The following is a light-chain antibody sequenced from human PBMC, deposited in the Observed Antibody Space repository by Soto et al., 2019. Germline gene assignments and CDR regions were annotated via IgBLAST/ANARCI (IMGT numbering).Light chain of an antibody. CDR2: DVN. Sequence: QSVLTQPRSVSGSPGQSVTISCSGTSNDVGGYNYVSWYQQHPGKAPKVMIYDVNRRPSGVPDRFSRSKSGNTASLTISGLQDEDEADYYCCSYAGSYGFWLFGGGTKVTVL. CDR3: CSYAGSYGFWL. J-gene: IGLJ3*02. CDR1: SNDVGGYNY. V-gene: IGLV2-11*01.